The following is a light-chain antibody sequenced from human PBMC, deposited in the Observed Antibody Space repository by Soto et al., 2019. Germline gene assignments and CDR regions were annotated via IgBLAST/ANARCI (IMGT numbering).Light chain of an antibody. V-gene: IGLV2-23*02. CDR2: EVG. Sequence: QSALTQPASVSGSPGQSIIISCTGTSSDVGSYNFVSWYQQHPGKAPKLMIYEVGKRPSGVSNRFSGSKSGNTASLTISGLQPEDEADYYCCSYAGNSGVFGGGTKVTVL. J-gene: IGLJ3*02. CDR3: CSYAGNSGV. CDR1: SSDVGSYNF.